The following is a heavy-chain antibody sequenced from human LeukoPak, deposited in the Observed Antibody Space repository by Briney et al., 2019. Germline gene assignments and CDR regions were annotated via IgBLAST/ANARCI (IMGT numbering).Heavy chain of an antibody. J-gene: IGHJ4*02. D-gene: IGHD3-16*01. CDR2: ISGDCVST. Sequence: GGPLRLSCVASGLPIGDFAMHWVRQAPGEGMEWVSLISGDCVSTFFALSMKGRFSISRDNSKNSLFLEMSSLRTEDTAMYYCASESGTFHYWGQGTLVAVSS. CDR3: ASESGTFHY. V-gene: IGHV3-43*02. CDR1: GLPIGDFA.